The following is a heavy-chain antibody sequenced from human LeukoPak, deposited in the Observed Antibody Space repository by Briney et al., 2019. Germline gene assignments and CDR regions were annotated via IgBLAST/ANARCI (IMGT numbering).Heavy chain of an antibody. CDR2: IYTSGST. Sequence: SETLSLTCTVSGGSISSYYWSWIRQPAGKGLEWIGRIYTSGSTNYNSSLKSRVTISVDTSKNQFSLNLTSVTAVDTAVYYCARDRRSGYDYWGQGTLVTASS. D-gene: IGHD3-22*01. CDR3: ARDRRSGYDY. V-gene: IGHV4-4*07. CDR1: GGSISSYY. J-gene: IGHJ4*02.